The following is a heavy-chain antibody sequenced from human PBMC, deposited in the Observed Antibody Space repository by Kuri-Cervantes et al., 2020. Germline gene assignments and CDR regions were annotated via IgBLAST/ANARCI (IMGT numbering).Heavy chain of an antibody. CDR3: ARDRGLSSGWDPDAFDI. CDR2: IRSKANSYAT. CDR1: GFTFSGSA. Sequence: GGSLRLSCAASGFTFSGSAMHWVRQASGKGLEWVGRIRSKANSYATAYAASVKGRFTISRDNSKNTLYLQMGSLRAEDMAVYYCARDRGLSSGWDPDAFDIWGQGTMVTVSS. D-gene: IGHD6-19*01. V-gene: IGHV3-73*01. J-gene: IGHJ3*02.